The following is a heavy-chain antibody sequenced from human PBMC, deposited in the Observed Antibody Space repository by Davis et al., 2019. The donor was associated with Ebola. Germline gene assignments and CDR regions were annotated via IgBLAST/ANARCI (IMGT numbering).Heavy chain of an antibody. V-gene: IGHV3-48*02. CDR1: GFTFSNYS. CDR2: ISSSSSTI. CDR3: ARERRCSGGSCYSSGWFDP. D-gene: IGHD2-15*01. Sequence: GESLKTSCAASGFTFSNYSMNWVRQPQGKGLEWVSYISSSSSTIYYAESVKGRFTISRDNAKNSLYLQMNSLRDEDTAVYYCARERRCSGGSCYSSGWFDPWGQGTLVTVSS. J-gene: IGHJ5*02.